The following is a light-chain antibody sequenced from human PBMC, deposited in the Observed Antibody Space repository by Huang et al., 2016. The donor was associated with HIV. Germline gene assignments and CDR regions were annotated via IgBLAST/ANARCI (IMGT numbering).Light chain of an antibody. V-gene: IGKV3-11*01. CDR2: DAS. J-gene: IGKJ4*01. CDR1: QSVSSY. Sequence: EIVLTQSPATLSLSPGERATLSCRASQSVSSYLAWYQQKPGQAPRLLIYDASNRATGIPARFSGSRSGTDFTLTISSLEPEDFAVYYCQQRSTWPPAVTFGGGTKVEIK. CDR3: QQRSTWPPAVT.